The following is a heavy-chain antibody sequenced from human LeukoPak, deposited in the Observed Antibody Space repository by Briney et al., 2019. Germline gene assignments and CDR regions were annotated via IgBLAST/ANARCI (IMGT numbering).Heavy chain of an antibody. J-gene: IGHJ3*02. D-gene: IGHD6-13*01. CDR2: ISGGSENT. Sequence: GGSLRLSFAASGFTFSSFAMSWVRPAPGKGLDWVSSISGGSENTYYADSVKGRFTISRDNSKNTLDLHLNSLTADDTAVYYCANMQLVKGVFEIWGQGTRVTVSS. CDR1: GFTFSSFA. CDR3: ANMQLVKGVFEI. V-gene: IGHV3-23*01.